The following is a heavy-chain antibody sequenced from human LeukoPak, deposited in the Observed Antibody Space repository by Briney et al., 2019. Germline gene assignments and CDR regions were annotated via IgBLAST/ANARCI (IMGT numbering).Heavy chain of an antibody. Sequence: SETLSLTCTVSGGSISPYYWSWIRQAPGKGLEWIGYIYHTGSSSYNPSLKSRVTMLIDTSKNQFSLKLNSVTAADTAVYYCARATMTDLDWFDPWGQGIVVSASS. CDR3: ARATMTDLDWFDP. J-gene: IGHJ5*02. CDR1: GGSISPYY. D-gene: IGHD3-22*01. V-gene: IGHV4-59*01. CDR2: IYHTGSS.